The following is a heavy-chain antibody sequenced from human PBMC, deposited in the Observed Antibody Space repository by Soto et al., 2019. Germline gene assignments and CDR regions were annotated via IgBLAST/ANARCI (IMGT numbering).Heavy chain of an antibody. CDR2: ISSSSSYI. CDR3: ARELQYYYDSSGYFP. D-gene: IGHD3-22*01. Sequence: LRLSCAASGFTFSSYSMNWVRQAPGKGLEWVSSISSSSSYIYYADSVKGRFTISRDNAKNSLYLQMNSLRAEDTAVYYCARELQYYYDSSGYFPWGQGTLVTVS. J-gene: IGHJ5*02. CDR1: GFTFSSYS. V-gene: IGHV3-21*01.